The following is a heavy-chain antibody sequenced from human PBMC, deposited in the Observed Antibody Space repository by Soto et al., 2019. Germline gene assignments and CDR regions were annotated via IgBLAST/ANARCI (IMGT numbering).Heavy chain of an antibody. J-gene: IGHJ4*02. D-gene: IGHD3-22*01. CDR1: GFTFSSYA. Sequence: GGSLRLSCAASGFTFSSYAMHWVRQAPGKGLEWVAVISYGGGKKYYADSVKGRFTISRDNSKNTLYLQMNSLRAEDTAVYYCAKNPGYYYDSTGYHFDYWGQGTLVTVS. CDR3: AKNPGYYYDSTGYHFDY. CDR2: ISYGGGKK. V-gene: IGHV3-30-3*01.